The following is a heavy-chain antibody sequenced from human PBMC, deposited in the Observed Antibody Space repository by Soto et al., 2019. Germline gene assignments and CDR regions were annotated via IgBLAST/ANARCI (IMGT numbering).Heavy chain of an antibody. Sequence: NPSETLSLTCTVSGGSISSGGYYWSWIRQHPGKGLEWIGYIYYSGSTYYNPSLKSRVTISVDTSKNQFSLKLSSVTAADTAVYYCARQDIVVVPAPWSRFDPWGQGTLVTVSS. CDR2: IYYSGST. CDR1: GGSISSGGYY. D-gene: IGHD2-2*01. CDR3: ARQDIVVVPAPWSRFDP. J-gene: IGHJ5*02. V-gene: IGHV4-31*03.